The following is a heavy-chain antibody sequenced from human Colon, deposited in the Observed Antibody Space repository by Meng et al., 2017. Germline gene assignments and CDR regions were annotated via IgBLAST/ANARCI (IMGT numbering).Heavy chain of an antibody. J-gene: IGHJ4*02. CDR3: AREGTLVRGVINHLDY. D-gene: IGHD3-10*01. CDR2: TFYRSKWYN. V-gene: IGHV6-1*01. Sequence: SQTLSLTCAISGDSVPSVSAAWNWIRQSPSRGLEWLGRTFYRSKWYNDYAASVRSRITVGPDTSKNQFTLALNSVTPEDTAVYYCAREGTLVRGVINHLDYWGQGKRVTGFS. CDR1: GDSVPSVSAA.